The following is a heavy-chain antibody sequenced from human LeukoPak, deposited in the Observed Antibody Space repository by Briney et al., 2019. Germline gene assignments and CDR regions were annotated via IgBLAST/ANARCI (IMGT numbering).Heavy chain of an antibody. D-gene: IGHD2-15*01. CDR2: IYYSGST. Sequence: SETLSLTCTVSGGSISSSSYYWGWIRQPPGKGLEWIGSIYYSGSTYYNPSLKSRVTISVDTSKNQFSLKLSSVTAADTAVYYCARDNIVVVVAAPDAFDIWGQGTMVTVSS. V-gene: IGHV4-39*07. CDR3: ARDNIVVVVAAPDAFDI. J-gene: IGHJ3*02. CDR1: GGSISSSSYY.